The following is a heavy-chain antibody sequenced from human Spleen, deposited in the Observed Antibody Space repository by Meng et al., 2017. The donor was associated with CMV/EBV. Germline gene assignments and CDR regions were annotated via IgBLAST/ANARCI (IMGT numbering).Heavy chain of an antibody. CDR1: GGSFSGYN. J-gene: IGHJ4*02. CDR2: INHSGST. D-gene: IGHD1-1*01. V-gene: IGHV4-34*01. Sequence: VYGGSFSGYNWGWIRQPPGKGLEWIGEINHSGSTNYNPSLKSRVTISVDTSKNQFSLKLSSVTAADTAVYYCARGGRTGTTFPFDYWGQGTLVTVSS. CDR3: ARGGRTGTTFPFDY.